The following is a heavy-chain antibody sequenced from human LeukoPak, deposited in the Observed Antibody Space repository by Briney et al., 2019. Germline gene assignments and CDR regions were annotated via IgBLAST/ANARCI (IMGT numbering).Heavy chain of an antibody. CDR1: GGTFSGIY. CDR3: ARELGRSFDY. CDR2: INHSGST. V-gene: IGHV4-34*01. Sequence: SETLSLNCAGYGGTFSGIYWSWLRHPQGLGLEWIGEINHSGSTNYNPSLKSRVTISVDTSKNQFSLKLSSVTAADTAVYYCARELGRSFDYWGQGTLVTVS. J-gene: IGHJ4*02. D-gene: IGHD4-23*01.